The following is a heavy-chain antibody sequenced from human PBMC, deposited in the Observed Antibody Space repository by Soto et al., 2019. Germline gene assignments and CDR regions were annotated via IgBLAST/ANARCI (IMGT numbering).Heavy chain of an antibody. D-gene: IGHD5-12*01. Sequence: ASVKVSCKASGYTFTSCGISCVRQAPGQGLEWMGWISAYNGNTNYAQKLQGRVTMTTDTSTSTAYMELRSLRSDDTAVYYCARKEGGYDKDGGYYYYGMDVWGQGTTVTVSS. V-gene: IGHV1-18*01. J-gene: IGHJ6*02. CDR3: ARKEGGYDKDGGYYYYGMDV. CDR2: ISAYNGNT. CDR1: GYTFTSCG.